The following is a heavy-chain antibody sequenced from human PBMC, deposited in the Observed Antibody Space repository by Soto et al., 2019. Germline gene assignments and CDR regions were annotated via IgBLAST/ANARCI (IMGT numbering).Heavy chain of an antibody. J-gene: IGHJ4*02. CDR3: ARRLSTGWFFDF. Sequence: GESLKISCKGSGYSFTSYWIGWVRQRPGKGLEWMGIIYPGDSDTRYSPSFQGQVAFSADKSISTAYLQWSGLKASDTAIYYCARRLSTGWFFDFWGQGTLVTVSS. CDR1: GYSFTSYW. CDR2: IYPGDSDT. D-gene: IGHD6-19*01. V-gene: IGHV5-51*01.